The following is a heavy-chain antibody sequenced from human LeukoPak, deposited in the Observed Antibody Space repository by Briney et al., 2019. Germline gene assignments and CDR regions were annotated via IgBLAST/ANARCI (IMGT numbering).Heavy chain of an antibody. V-gene: IGHV3-21*01. Sequence: PGGSLRLSCAASGFTFSSYSMNWVRQAPGKGLEWVSSISSSSSYIYYADSVKGRFTVSRDNAKNSLSLQMHSLRAEDTAVYYCARDRGASYPTAFDSWGQGTLVSVSS. J-gene: IGHJ4*02. CDR3: ARDRGASYPTAFDS. CDR2: ISSSSSYI. CDR1: GFTFSSYS. D-gene: IGHD1-26*01.